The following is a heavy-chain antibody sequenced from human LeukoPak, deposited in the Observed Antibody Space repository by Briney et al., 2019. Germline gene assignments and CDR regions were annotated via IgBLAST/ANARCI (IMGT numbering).Heavy chain of an antibody. D-gene: IGHD3-10*01. J-gene: IGHJ4*02. CDR2: ISSSGSTI. Sequence: GGSLRLSCAASGFTFSSYEMNWVRQAPGKGLEWVSYISSSGSTIYYADSVKGRLTISRDNAKNSLYLQMNSLRAEDTAVYYCARSPWFGELLESYFDYWGQGTLVTVSS. CDR1: GFTFSSYE. V-gene: IGHV3-48*03. CDR3: ARSPWFGELLESYFDY.